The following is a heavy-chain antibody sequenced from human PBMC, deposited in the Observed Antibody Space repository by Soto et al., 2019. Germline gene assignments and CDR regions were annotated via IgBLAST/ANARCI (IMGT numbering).Heavy chain of an antibody. CDR3: TRQTDAVQWLVVPTDYNFDY. CDR2: IRSKPNSYAT. J-gene: IGHJ4*02. V-gene: IGHV3-73*02. CDR1: GFTFGGSA. Sequence: EGQLVESGGGLVQPGGSLKLSCAASGFTFGGSAMHWVRQASGKGLEWVGHIRSKPNSYATAYAESVKGRFTSSRDDSMNTEYLQMNSRKTEDTAVYFCTRQTDAVQWLVVPTDYNFDYWGQGTLVTVSS. D-gene: IGHD6-19*01.